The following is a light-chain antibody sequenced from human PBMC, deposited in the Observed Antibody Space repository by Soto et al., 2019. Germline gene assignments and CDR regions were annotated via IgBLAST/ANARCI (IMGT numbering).Light chain of an antibody. V-gene: IGKV1-33*01. CDR3: QQYDNLVYT. Sequence: DIQMTQSPSSLSASVGDRVTITCQASQDISNYLNWYQQKPGKAPKLLIYDASNLETGVPSRFSGSGSGTDFTFTISSLQPEDIATYYCQQYDNLVYTFGQGTKLEIE. CDR1: QDISNY. CDR2: DAS. J-gene: IGKJ2*01.